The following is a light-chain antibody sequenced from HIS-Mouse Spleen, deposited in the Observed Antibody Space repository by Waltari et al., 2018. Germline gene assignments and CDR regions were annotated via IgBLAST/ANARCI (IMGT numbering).Light chain of an antibody. CDR3: SSYTSSSTWV. J-gene: IGLJ3*02. CDR2: DVS. Sequence: QSALTQPASVSGSPGQSITISCTGTSSDGGGYNYVSWYQQHPGKAPKLMIYDVSNRPSGVSNSFSGSKSGNTASLTISGLQAEDEADYYCSSYTSSSTWVFGGGTKLTVL. CDR1: SSDGGGYNY. V-gene: IGLV2-14*03.